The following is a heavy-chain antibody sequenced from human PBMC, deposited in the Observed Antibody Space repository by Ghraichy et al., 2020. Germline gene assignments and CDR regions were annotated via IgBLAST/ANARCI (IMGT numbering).Heavy chain of an antibody. D-gene: IGHD5-24*01. J-gene: IGHJ4*02. V-gene: IGHV3-21*01. CDR3: ARGDRDGYNYGY. CDR1: GFTFSSYS. CDR2: ISSSSSYI. Sequence: GGSLRLSCAASGFTFSSYSMNWVRQAPGKGLEWVSSISSSSSYIYYADSVKGRFTTSRDNAKNSLYLQMNSLRAEDTAVYYCARGDRDGYNYGYWGQGTLVTVSS.